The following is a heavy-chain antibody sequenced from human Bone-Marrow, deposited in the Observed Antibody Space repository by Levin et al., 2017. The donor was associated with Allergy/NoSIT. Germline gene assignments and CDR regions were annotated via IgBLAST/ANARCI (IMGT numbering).Heavy chain of an antibody. CDR3: ARSLRRENFDY. Sequence: SQTLSLTCTVSGDSLSSYYWSWIRQPPGKRLEWIAYISYSGSTNYNPSLKSRVTLSVDTSKNHFSLNLTSVTAANTAVYYCARSLRRENFDYWGQGILVTVSS. J-gene: IGHJ4*02. CDR1: GDSLSSYY. CDR2: ISYSGST. D-gene: IGHD5-24*01. V-gene: IGHV4-59*01.